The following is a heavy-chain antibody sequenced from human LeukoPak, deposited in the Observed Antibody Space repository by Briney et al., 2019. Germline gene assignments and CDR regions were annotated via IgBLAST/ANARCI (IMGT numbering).Heavy chain of an antibody. J-gene: IGHJ4*02. CDR1: GFTFTSYT. D-gene: IGHD3-3*01. Sequence: GGSPRLSCAASGFTFTSYTMNWVRQAPGKGLAWVSSISSSSNYIYYADSVKGRFTISRDNAKNSLYLQMNSLRAEDTAVYYCAGDRITIFGVVESWGQGTLVTVSS. CDR3: AGDRITIFGVVES. V-gene: IGHV3-21*01. CDR2: ISSSSNYI.